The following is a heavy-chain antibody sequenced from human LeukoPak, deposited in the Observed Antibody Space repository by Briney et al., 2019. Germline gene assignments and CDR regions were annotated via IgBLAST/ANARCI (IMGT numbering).Heavy chain of an antibody. CDR2: ISGSGGST. Sequence: GGSLRLSCAASGFTFSSYWMHWVRQAPGKGLEWVSAISGSGGSTYYADSVKGRFTISRDNSKNTLYLQMNSLRAEDTAVYYCAKTGIAAAGTSGKYFQHWGQGTLVTVSS. D-gene: IGHD6-13*01. CDR1: GFTFSSYW. J-gene: IGHJ1*01. CDR3: AKTGIAAAGTSGKYFQH. V-gene: IGHV3-23*01.